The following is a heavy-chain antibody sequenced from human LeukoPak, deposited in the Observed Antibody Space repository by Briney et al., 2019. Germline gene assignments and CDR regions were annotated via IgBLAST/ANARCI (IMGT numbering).Heavy chain of an antibody. V-gene: IGHV4-34*01. CDR1: GGSFSGYY. CDR2: INHSGST. Sequence: SETLSLTCAVYGGSFSGYYWSWIRQPPGKGLEWIGEINHSGSTNYNPSLKSRVTISVDTSKTQVTLKLSSVTAADTAVYYCARAVYDFWSGYRPTNGFDPWGQGTLVTVSS. J-gene: IGHJ5*02. CDR3: ARAVYDFWSGYRPTNGFDP. D-gene: IGHD3-3*01.